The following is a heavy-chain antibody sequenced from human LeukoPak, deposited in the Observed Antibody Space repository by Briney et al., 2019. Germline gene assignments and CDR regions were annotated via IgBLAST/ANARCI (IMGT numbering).Heavy chain of an antibody. Sequence: PSETLSLTCAVYGGSFSGYYWSWIRQPPGKGLEWIGEINHSGSTNYNPSLKSRVTISVDTSKNQFSLKLSSVTAADTAVYYCARSTMVRGVRNKALDYWGQGTLVTVSS. CDR3: ARSTMVRGVRNKALDY. V-gene: IGHV4-34*01. CDR2: INHSGST. D-gene: IGHD3-10*01. J-gene: IGHJ4*02. CDR1: GGSFSGYY.